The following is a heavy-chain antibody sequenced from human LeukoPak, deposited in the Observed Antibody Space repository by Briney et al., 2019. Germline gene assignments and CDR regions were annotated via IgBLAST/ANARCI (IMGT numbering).Heavy chain of an antibody. CDR3: TRELAYYYDSSGYLDY. CDR1: GFTFGDYA. CDR2: IRSKAYGGTT. V-gene: IGHV3-49*03. J-gene: IGHJ4*02. D-gene: IGHD3-22*01. Sequence: GGSLRLSCAASGFTFGDYATSWFRQAPGKGLEWVGFIRSKAYGGTTEYAASVKGRFTISRDDSKSIAYLQMNSLKTEDTAVYYCTRELAYYYDSSGYLDYWGQGTLVTVSS.